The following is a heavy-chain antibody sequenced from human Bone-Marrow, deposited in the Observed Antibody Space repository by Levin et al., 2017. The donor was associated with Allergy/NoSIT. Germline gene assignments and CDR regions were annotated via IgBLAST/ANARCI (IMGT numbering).Heavy chain of an antibody. CDR3: ARDGSGSYDY. J-gene: IGHJ4*02. CDR2: ISISSGII. V-gene: IGHV3-48*02. Sequence: QAGESLKISCAASGFTFSSYNMNWVRQAPGKGLEWVSYISISSGIIHYADSVRGRFTISRDNAKNSLYLQMNSLRDEDTAVYYCARDGSGSYDYWGLGTLVTVSS. CDR1: GFTFSSYN. D-gene: IGHD1-26*01.